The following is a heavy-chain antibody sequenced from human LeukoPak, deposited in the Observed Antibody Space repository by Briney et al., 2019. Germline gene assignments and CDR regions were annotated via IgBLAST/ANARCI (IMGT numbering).Heavy chain of an antibody. V-gene: IGHV3-48*01. CDR1: GFTLSSYS. CDR3: AKDRSCTNDLCHGDFDY. Sequence: GGSLRLSCATSGFTLSSYSMNWVRQAPGKGLEWISYISGGSTTIYYADSVKGRFTISRDNSKNTLYLQMNSLRAEDTALYYCAKDRSCTNDLCHGDFDYWGQGNLVTVSS. CDR2: ISGGSTTI. J-gene: IGHJ4*02. D-gene: IGHD2-8*01.